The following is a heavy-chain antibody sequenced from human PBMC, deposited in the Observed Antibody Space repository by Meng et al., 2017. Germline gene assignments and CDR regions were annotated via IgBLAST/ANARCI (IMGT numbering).Heavy chain of an antibody. J-gene: IGHJ4*02. Sequence: QVQLQQLRAGLLKPSVTLSHPCAVYGGSFSGYYWSWIPQPPGKGLEWIGEINHSGSTNYNPSLKSRVTISVDTSKNQFSLKLSSVTAADTAVYYCARGTRGYSYGNDYWGQGTLVTVSS. CDR1: GGSFSGYY. V-gene: IGHV4-34*01. D-gene: IGHD5-18*01. CDR3: ARGTRGYSYGNDY. CDR2: INHSGST.